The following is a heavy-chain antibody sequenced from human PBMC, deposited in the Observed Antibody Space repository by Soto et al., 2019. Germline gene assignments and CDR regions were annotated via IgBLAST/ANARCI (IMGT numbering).Heavy chain of an antibody. CDR3: ARAGWNYIGAFDI. D-gene: IGHD1-7*01. V-gene: IGHV4-38-2*01. Sequence: LSLTCAVSGYSVSSVYYWGWIRQPPGKGLEWIGSIYHSGSTYYNPSLKSRVTISVETSKNQFSLKLSSVPAADTAVYYCARAGWNYIGAFDIWGQGTMVTGSS. CDR1: GYSVSSVYY. J-gene: IGHJ3*02. CDR2: IYHSGST.